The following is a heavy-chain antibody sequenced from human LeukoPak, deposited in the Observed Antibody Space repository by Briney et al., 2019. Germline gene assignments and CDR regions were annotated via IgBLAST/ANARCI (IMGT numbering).Heavy chain of an antibody. J-gene: IGHJ4*02. V-gene: IGHV4-39*07. CDR3: ARERYSSRDYFDY. CDR2: IYYSGST. Sequence: SETLSLTCTVSGGSISSSSYYWGWIRQPPGKGLEWIGSIYYSGSTYYNPSLKSRVTISVDTSKNQFSLKLSSVTAADTAVYYCARERYSSRDYFDYWGQGTLVTVSS. D-gene: IGHD6-19*01. CDR1: GGSISSSSYY.